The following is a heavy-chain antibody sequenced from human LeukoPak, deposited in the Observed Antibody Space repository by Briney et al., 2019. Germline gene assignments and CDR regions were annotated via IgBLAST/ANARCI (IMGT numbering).Heavy chain of an antibody. J-gene: IGHJ5*02. D-gene: IGHD2-15*01. CDR2: IYPGDSDT. Sequence: GESLKIPCKGSGYSFTSYWIGWVRQMPGKGLEWMGIIYPGDSDTRYSPSFQGQVTISADKSISTAYLQWSSLKASDTAMYYCARERLGYCSGGSCYSRWFDPWGQGTLVTVSS. CDR1: GYSFTSYW. CDR3: ARERLGYCSGGSCYSRWFDP. V-gene: IGHV5-51*01.